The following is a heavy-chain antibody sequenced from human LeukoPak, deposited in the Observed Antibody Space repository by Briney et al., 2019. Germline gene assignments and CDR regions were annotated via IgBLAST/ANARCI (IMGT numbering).Heavy chain of an antibody. D-gene: IGHD1-14*01. Sequence: PSETLSLTCTVSGGSISSSSHYWGWIRQPPGKELEWIGTIYYSGSTYYNPSLKSRVTISLDTSKSQFSLKLSSVTAADTAVYYCAREPRLPVDNGSSDYWGQGTLVTVSS. J-gene: IGHJ4*02. V-gene: IGHV4-39*07. CDR1: GGSISSSSHY. CDR3: AREPRLPVDNGSSDY. CDR2: IYYSGST.